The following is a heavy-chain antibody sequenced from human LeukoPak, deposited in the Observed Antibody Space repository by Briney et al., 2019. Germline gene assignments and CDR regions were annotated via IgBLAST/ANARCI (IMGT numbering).Heavy chain of an antibody. CDR1: GHTFTTYW. J-gene: IGHJ3*01. Sequence: GESLKISCKASGHTFTTYWIAWVRQLPGKGLEWMGRVYPGDSDTTYSPSFQGQVTISADRSINTAYLQWSTLKASDTAMYYCARPYRGAFDLWGQGTMVTVSS. V-gene: IGHV5-51*01. CDR2: VYPGDSDT. D-gene: IGHD1-14*01. CDR3: ARPYRGAFDL.